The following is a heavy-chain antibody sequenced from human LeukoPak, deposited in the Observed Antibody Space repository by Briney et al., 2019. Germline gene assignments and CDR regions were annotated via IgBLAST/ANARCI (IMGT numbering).Heavy chain of an antibody. J-gene: IGHJ4*02. CDR3: AKVWTAYSDDYFDY. D-gene: IGHD3/OR15-3a*01. CDR1: GFTFSSYG. Sequence: GGSLRLSCAASGFTFSSYGTSWVRQAPGKGLECVSSISGSGGSTNHADSVKGRFTISRDNSKNTLYLQMNSLRAEDTAVYYCAKVWTAYSDDYFDYCGQGTLGTVSS. CDR2: ISGSGGST. V-gene: IGHV3-23*01.